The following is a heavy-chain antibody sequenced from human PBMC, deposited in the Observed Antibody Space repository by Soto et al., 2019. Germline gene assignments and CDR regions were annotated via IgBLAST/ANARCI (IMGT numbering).Heavy chain of an antibody. V-gene: IGHV1-18*04. CDR1: GYTFTSYG. CDR2: ISAYNGDT. D-gene: IGHD6-19*01. CDR3: ARDVAVAGNSYGLEV. Sequence: QGQLVQSGAEVKKPGASVKVSCKASGYTFTSYGISWVRQAPGQGLEWMGWISAYNGDTSSAQSLKGRVTMTTDTSTRTAYVELRSLRSDDRAAYYCARDVAVAGNSYGLEVWGQGTTVTVSS. J-gene: IGHJ6*02.